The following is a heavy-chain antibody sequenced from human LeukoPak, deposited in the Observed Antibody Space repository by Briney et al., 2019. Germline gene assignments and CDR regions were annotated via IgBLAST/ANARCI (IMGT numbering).Heavy chain of an antibody. CDR1: GGSLSSYY. Sequence: SETLSLTCTVSGGSLSSYYWSWIRQPPGKGLEWIGYIYYSGSTNYHPSLKSRVTISVDTSKNQFSLKLSSVAAADTAVYYCARGGVVVPAALTYWGQGTLVTVSS. V-gene: IGHV4-59*01. CDR2: IYYSGST. CDR3: ARGGVVVPAALTY. J-gene: IGHJ4*02. D-gene: IGHD2-2*01.